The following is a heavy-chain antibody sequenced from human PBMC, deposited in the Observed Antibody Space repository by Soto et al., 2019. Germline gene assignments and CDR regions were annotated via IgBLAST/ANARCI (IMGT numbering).Heavy chain of an antibody. Sequence: SLSRTSSGFTFIDYDISWIRQAPGKGLEWVSYISSSSSYTNYADSVKGRFTISRDNAKNSLYLQINSLRAEDTAVYYCARDHHRYSGYDYVDYWGQGT. CDR1: GFTFIDYD. CDR3: ARDHHRYSGYDYVDY. J-gene: IGHJ4*02. D-gene: IGHD5-12*01. CDR2: ISSSSSYT. V-gene: IGHV3-11*05.